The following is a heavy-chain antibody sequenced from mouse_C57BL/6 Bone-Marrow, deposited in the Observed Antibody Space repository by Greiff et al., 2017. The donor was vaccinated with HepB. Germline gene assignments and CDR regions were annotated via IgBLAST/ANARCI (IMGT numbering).Heavy chain of an antibody. D-gene: IGHD1-1*01. V-gene: IGHV5-4*01. CDR2: ISDGGSYT. CDR3: ARDGVITTGAMDY. CDR1: GFTFSSYA. Sequence: EVMLVESGGGLVKPGGSLKLSCAASGFTFSSYAMSWVRQTPEKRLEWVATISDGGSYTYYPDNVKGRFTISRDNAKNNLYLQMSHLKSEDTAMYYCARDGVITTGAMDYWGQGTSVTVSS. J-gene: IGHJ4*01.